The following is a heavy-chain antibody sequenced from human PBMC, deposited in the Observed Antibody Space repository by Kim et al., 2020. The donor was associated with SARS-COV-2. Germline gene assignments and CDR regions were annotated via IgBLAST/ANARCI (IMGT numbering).Heavy chain of an antibody. Sequence: SQTLSLTCAISGDSVSSKSAAWNWVRQSPSRCLEWLGRTFYRSKWYNKYALSVKSRITITPDTSKNQFSLQLNSVTPEDTALYYCAREDYGGDSRGFDYWGQGTLVTVSS. CDR3: AREDYGGDSRGFDY. J-gene: IGHJ4*02. V-gene: IGHV6-1*01. CDR1: GDSVSSKSAA. CDR2: TFYRSKWYN. D-gene: IGHD2-21*02.